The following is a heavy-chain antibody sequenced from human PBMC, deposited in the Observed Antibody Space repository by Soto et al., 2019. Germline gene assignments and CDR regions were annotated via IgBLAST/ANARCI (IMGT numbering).Heavy chain of an antibody. D-gene: IGHD3-10*01. CDR1: GGSISSGGYY. V-gene: IGHV4-31*03. Sequence: QVQLQESGPGLVKPSQTLSLTCTVSGGSISSGGYYWSWIRQHPGKGLEWIGYIYYSGSTYYNPSLKIRVTISVDTSKNQFSLKLSSVTAADTAVYYCARTFRFGELRPPNWFDPWGQGTLVTVSS. CDR3: ARTFRFGELRPPNWFDP. J-gene: IGHJ5*02. CDR2: IYYSGST.